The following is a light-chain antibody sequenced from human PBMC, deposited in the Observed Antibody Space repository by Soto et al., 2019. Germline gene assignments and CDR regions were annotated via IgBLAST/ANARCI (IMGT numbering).Light chain of an antibody. CDR2: DVS. J-gene: IGLJ1*01. CDR1: SSDVGGYNY. V-gene: IGLV2-11*01. CDR3: CSYAGSYTPYYV. Sequence: QSALTQPRSVSGSPGQSVTISCTGTSSDVGGYNYVSWYQQHPGKAPKLMIYDVSKRPSGVPDRLSGSKSGNTASLTISGLQAEDEADYYCCSYAGSYTPYYVFGTGTKVTVL.